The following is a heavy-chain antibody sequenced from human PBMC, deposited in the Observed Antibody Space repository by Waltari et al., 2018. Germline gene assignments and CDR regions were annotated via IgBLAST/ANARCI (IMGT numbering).Heavy chain of an antibody. CDR2: IYYSGST. CDR1: GGSISSSSYY. J-gene: IGHJ4*02. CDR3: ASPFRDYYGSGGPESDY. Sequence: QLQLQESGPGLVKPSETLSLTCTVSGGSISSSSYYWGWIRQPPGKGLEWIGSIYYSGSTYYNPSLKSRVTISVDTSKNQFSLKLSSVTAADTAVYYCASPFRDYYGSGGPESDYWGQGTLVTVSS. V-gene: IGHV4-39*01. D-gene: IGHD3-10*01.